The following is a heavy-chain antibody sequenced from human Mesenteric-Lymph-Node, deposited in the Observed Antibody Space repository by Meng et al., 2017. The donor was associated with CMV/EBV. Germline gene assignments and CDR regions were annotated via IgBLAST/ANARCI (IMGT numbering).Heavy chain of an antibody. CDR3: ARMVTVGRFDP. D-gene: IGHD2-21*02. CDR1: GDSLSGSTYY. CDR2: IYYTGST. Sequence: SETLSLTCIVSGDSLSGSTYYWSWIRQPPGKGLEWIGYIYYTGSTNYNPSLKGRVTISVDTSKNQFSLRLNYVTAADTSVYYCARMVTVGRFDPWGQGTLVTVSS. V-gene: IGHV4-61*01. J-gene: IGHJ5*02.